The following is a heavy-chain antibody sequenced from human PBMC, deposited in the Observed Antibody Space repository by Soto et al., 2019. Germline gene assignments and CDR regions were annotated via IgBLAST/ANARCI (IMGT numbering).Heavy chain of an antibody. V-gene: IGHV1-69*13. CDR1: GGTFSSYA. Sequence: SVKVSCKASGGTFSSYAISWVRQAPGQGLEWMGGTIPIFGTANYAQKFQGRVTITADESTSTAYMELSSLRSEDTAVYYCAREYAEQQLPPYAFDIWGQGTMVTVSS. CDR2: TIPIFGTA. J-gene: IGHJ3*02. CDR3: AREYAEQQLPPYAFDI. D-gene: IGHD6-13*01.